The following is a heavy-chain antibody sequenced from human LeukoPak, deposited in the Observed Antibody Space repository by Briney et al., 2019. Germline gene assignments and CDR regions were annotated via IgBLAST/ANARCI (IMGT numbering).Heavy chain of an antibody. CDR3: ARDWGSSGGHNCFDP. Sequence: PGTSLRLSCAVSGFIIGNYGMHWVRQAPDKGLEWVAMISHDGGVKYYGDSVKGRLTISRDNSENTLYLQMNSLRVEDTAVYYCARDWGSSGGHNCFDPWGQGTLVTVS. CDR2: ISHDGGVK. D-gene: IGHD3-22*01. J-gene: IGHJ5*02. V-gene: IGHV3-30*03. CDR1: GFIIGNYG.